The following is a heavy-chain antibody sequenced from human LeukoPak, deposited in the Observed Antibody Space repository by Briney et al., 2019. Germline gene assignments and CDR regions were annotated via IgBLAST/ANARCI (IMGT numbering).Heavy chain of an antibody. Sequence: PGGSLRLSCAASGFTFSSYWMSWVRQAPGKGLEWVANIKQDGSEKYYVDSVKGRFTISRDNPKNSLYLQMNSLRAEDTAVYYCARDGKVEMFDYWGQGTLVTVSS. CDR1: GFTFSSYW. CDR3: ARDGKVEMFDY. CDR2: IKQDGSEK. J-gene: IGHJ4*02. V-gene: IGHV3-7*01. D-gene: IGHD5-24*01.